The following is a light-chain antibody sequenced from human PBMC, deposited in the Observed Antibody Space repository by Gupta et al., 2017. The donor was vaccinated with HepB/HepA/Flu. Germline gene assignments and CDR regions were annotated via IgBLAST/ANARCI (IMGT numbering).Light chain of an antibody. CDR3: QQYNNWPRT. V-gene: IGKV3-15*01. CDR2: GAS. J-gene: IGKJ1*01. Sequence: EIVMMQSPAPLSVSPGERATLSCRASQSVSSKLAWYQQEPGQGPRLLIYGASTMATGIPARFSGSGSGTEFTLTISSLQPEDFALYYCQQYNNWPRTFGQGTKVEIK. CDR1: QSVSSK.